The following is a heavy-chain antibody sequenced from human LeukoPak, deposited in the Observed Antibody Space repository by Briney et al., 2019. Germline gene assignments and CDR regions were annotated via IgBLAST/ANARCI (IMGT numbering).Heavy chain of an antibody. CDR1: GFTFSSYA. D-gene: IGHD2-15*01. CDR3: VRRYCSGGGCYPYFDY. J-gene: IGHJ4*02. CDR2: ISSSSSYI. Sequence: GGSLRLSCAASGFTFSSYAMSWVRQAPGKGLEWVSSISSSSSYIYYADSVKGRFTISRDNAKNSLYLQMNSLRAEDTAVYYCVRRYCSGGGCYPYFDYWGQGTLVTVSS. V-gene: IGHV3-21*04.